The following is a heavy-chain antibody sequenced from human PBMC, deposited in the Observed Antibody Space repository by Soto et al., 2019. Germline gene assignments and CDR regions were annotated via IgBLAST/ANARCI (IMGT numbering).Heavy chain of an antibody. CDR1: GFTLVYYG. V-gene: IGHV3-9*01. CDR2: ISWNSGSI. D-gene: IGHD6-19*01. Sequence: GGVPRLPLAASGFTLVYYGIPLGRPAPGKGLEWVSGISWNSGSIGYADSVKGRFTISRDNAKNSLYLQMNSLRAEDTALYYCAKVREQWLVLPYFDYWAQGTLVTVSS. CDR3: AKVREQWLVLPYFDY. J-gene: IGHJ4*02.